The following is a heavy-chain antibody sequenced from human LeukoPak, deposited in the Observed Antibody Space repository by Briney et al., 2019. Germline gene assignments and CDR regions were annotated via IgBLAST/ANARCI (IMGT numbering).Heavy chain of an antibody. D-gene: IGHD2-15*01. V-gene: IGHV3-7*01. CDR2: IKQDGSEK. CDR1: GFTFSSYW. Sequence: GGSLRLSCAASGFTFSSYWMSWVRQAPGKGLEWVANIKQDGSEKYYVDSVKGRFTISRDNAKNSLYLQMNSLRAEDMAVYYCARDRVVVAATLRFDPWGQGTLVTVSS. CDR3: ARDRVVVAATLRFDP. J-gene: IGHJ5*02.